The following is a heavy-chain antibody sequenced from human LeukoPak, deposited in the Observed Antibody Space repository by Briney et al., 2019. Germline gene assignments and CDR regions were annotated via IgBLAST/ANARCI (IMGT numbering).Heavy chain of an antibody. CDR3: ADWSGSDSRVHYP. Sequence: SETLSLTCTVSGGSISSSSYYWGWIRQPPGKGLEWIGSIYYSGSTYYNPSLKSRVTISVDTSKNQFSLKLSSVTAADTAVYYCADWSGSDSRVHYPWGQGTLVTVSS. CDR2: IYYSGST. CDR1: GGSISSSSYY. D-gene: IGHD1-26*01. V-gene: IGHV4-39*01. J-gene: IGHJ5*02.